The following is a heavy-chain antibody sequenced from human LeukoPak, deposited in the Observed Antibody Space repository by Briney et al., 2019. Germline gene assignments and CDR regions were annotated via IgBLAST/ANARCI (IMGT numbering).Heavy chain of an antibody. Sequence: GGSLRLSCAASGFTFSSYSMNWVRQAPGKGLEWVSYISSSGSTIYYAVSMKGRFTISRDNAKNSLYLQMNSLRAEDTAVYYCARVTFYYASEFDPWGQGTLVTVSS. CDR3: ARVTFYYASEFDP. CDR2: ISSSGSTI. J-gene: IGHJ5*02. V-gene: IGHV3-48*04. CDR1: GFTFSSYS. D-gene: IGHD3-10*01.